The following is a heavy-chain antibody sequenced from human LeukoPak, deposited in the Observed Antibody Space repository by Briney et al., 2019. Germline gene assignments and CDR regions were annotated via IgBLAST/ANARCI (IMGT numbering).Heavy chain of an antibody. CDR2: IYYSGST. CDR1: GGSISSYY. CDR3: AGTTEGYVGGPGYSYYYYMDV. J-gene: IGHJ6*03. Sequence: SETLSLTCTVSGGSISSYYWSWIRQPPGKGLEWTGYIYYSGSTNYNPSLKSRVTISVDTSKNQFSLKLRSVTAADTAVYYCAGTTEGYVGGPGYSYYYYMDVWGKGTTVTISS. D-gene: IGHD5-12*01. V-gene: IGHV4-59*01.